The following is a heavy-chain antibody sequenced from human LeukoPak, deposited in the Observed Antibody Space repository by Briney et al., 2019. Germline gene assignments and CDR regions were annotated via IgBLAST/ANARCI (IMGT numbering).Heavy chain of an antibody. CDR3: TTSSQTTNYYDSSGYYSCY. J-gene: IGHJ4*02. CDR1: GFTFSNAW. Sequence: GGSLRLSCAASGFTFSNAWMSWVRQAPGKGLEWVGRIKSKADGGTTDYAAPVKGRFTISRDDSKNTLYLQMNSLKTEDTAVYYCTTSSQTTNYYDSSGYYSCYWGQGTLVTVSS. D-gene: IGHD3-22*01. CDR2: IKSKADGGTT. V-gene: IGHV3-15*01.